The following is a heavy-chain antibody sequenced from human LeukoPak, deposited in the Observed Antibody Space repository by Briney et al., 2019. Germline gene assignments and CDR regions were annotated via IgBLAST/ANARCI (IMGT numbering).Heavy chain of an antibody. Sequence: SETLSLTCTVSGGSISSYYWSWIRQPPGKGLEWIGYIYYSGCTNYNPSLKSRVTISVDTSKNQFSLKLSSVTAADTAVYYCASLRAQFDYWGQGTLVTVSS. CDR1: GGSISSYY. CDR3: ASLRAQFDY. V-gene: IGHV4-59*08. CDR2: IYYSGCT. J-gene: IGHJ4*02.